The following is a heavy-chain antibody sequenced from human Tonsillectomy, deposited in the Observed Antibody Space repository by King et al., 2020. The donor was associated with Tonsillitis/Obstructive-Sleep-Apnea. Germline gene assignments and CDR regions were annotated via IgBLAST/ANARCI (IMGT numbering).Heavy chain of an antibody. CDR3: ARVGVTIFGVVKAFDI. CDR2: INHIGST. J-gene: IGHJ3*02. Sequence: VQLQQWGAGLLKPSETLSLTCGVYGGSFSGYYWSWIRRPPGKGLEWIGEINHIGSTNYRPSLKTRVTISIDTPKNQFSLRPSSVTAADTAVYYCARVGVTIFGVVKAFDIWGQGTMVTVSS. D-gene: IGHD3-3*01. V-gene: IGHV4-34*01. CDR1: GGSFSGYY.